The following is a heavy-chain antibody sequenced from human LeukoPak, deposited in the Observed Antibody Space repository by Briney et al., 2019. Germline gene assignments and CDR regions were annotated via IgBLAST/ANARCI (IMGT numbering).Heavy chain of an antibody. V-gene: IGHV4-59*01. CDR2: IYYSGST. CDR3: ARHHRSYPSNYYGMDV. CDR1: GGSISSYY. J-gene: IGHJ6*02. Sequence: SETLSLTCTVSGGSISSYYWSWIRQPPGKGLEWIGYIYYSGSTNYNPFLKSRVTISVDTSKNQFSLKLSSVTAADTAVYYCARHHRSYPSNYYGMDVWGQGTTVTVSS. D-gene: IGHD1-26*01.